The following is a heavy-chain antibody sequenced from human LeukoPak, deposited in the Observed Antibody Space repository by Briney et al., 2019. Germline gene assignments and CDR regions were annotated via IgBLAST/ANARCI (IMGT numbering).Heavy chain of an antibody. D-gene: IGHD3-16*01. Sequence: SVKVSCKASGGTFSNYAISWVRQAPGQGLEWMGEIIPTFGTTNYAQKFQGRVTITADDSTSTAYMELSSLRSEDTAVYYCARVAAVFGNTGYFDYWGQGTLVTVSS. J-gene: IGHJ4*02. CDR1: GGTFSNYA. V-gene: IGHV1-69*01. CDR3: ARVAAVFGNTGYFDY. CDR2: IIPTFGTT.